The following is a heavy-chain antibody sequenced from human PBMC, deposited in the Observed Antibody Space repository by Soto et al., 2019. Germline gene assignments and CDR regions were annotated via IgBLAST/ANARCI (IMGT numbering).Heavy chain of an antibody. CDR1: GFIFSRYL. CDR2: IKQNGSEK. D-gene: IGHD2-21*02. Sequence: GDLSLYCAASGFIFSRYLMGWVRPAPGEGLEGVAKIKQNGSEKYYKDTVNRRFTITRENAKNSLYLPMNSLRAEDTAMYYCARVRIAYCGAACSTFDSWGQGTLVTVSS. V-gene: IGHV3-7*03. J-gene: IGHJ4*02. CDR3: ARVRIAYCGAACSTFDS.